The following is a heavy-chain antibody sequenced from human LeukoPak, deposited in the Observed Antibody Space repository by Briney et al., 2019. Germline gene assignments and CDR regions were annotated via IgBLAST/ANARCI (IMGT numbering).Heavy chain of an antibody. CDR1: GFTFSNYA. V-gene: IGHV3-23*01. D-gene: IGHD4-11*01. J-gene: IGHJ6*02. Sequence: GGSLRLSCAASGFTFSNYAMSWVRQAPGRGLEWVSAISGSSGLTYYADSVKGRFTISRDDSKNTLFLQMNSLRAEDTAVYYCARVYSNSPEYGMDVWGQGTTVTVS. CDR2: ISGSSGLT. CDR3: ARVYSNSPEYGMDV.